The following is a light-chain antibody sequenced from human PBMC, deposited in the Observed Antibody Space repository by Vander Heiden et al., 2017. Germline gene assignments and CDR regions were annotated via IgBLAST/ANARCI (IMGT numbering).Light chain of an antibody. CDR2: DVS. J-gene: IGLJ2*01. V-gene: IGLV2-11*01. Sequence: QSALTQPRSVSGSPGQSVTISCTGTSNDVGAYNYVSWYQQHPGKAPKLIIYDVSGRPSGVPDRFSGSKSDNTASLTISGLQAEDEADYFCCSYSASYTLVLFGGGTKLTVL. CDR1: SNDVGAYNY. CDR3: CSYSASYTLVL.